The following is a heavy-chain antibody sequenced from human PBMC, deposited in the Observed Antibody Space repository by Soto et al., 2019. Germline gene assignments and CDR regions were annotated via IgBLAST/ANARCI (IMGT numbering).Heavy chain of an antibody. CDR3: ARGPSDIVVVPDFHNYGMDV. V-gene: IGHV1-46*01. Sequence: ASVKVSCKASGYTFTSYYMHWVRQAPGQGLEWMGIINPSGGSTSYAQKFQGRVTMTRDTSTSTVYMELSSLRSEDTAVYYCARGPSDIVVVPDFHNYGMDVWGQGTTVTVSS. CDR1: GYTFTSYY. CDR2: INPSGGST. J-gene: IGHJ6*02. D-gene: IGHD2-2*01.